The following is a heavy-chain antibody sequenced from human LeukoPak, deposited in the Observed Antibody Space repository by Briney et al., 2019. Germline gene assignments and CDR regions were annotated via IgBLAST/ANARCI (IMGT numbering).Heavy chain of an antibody. CDR3: ARYLVGTNYYFVY. J-gene: IGHJ4*02. CDR2: IYYSGST. CDR1: GGSISSYY. D-gene: IGHD1-26*01. Sequence: SETLSLTCTVSGGSISSYYWSWIRQPPGKGLEWIGYIYYSGSTNYNPSLKSRVTISVDTSKNQFSLKLSSVTAADTAVYYCARYLVGTNYYFVYWGQGTLVTVSS. V-gene: IGHV4-59*01.